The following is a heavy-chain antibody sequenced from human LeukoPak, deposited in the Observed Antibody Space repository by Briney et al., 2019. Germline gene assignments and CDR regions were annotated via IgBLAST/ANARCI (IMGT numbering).Heavy chain of an antibody. Sequence: GGSLRLSCAASGFIFSSYGMTWVRQAPGKGLEWVSAISGSGSGGSTYYADSVKGRFTISRDNSKNTLYLQMSSLRVEDTAVYYCAKATSVTTLFDYWGQGTLVTVSS. CDR1: GFIFSSYG. CDR3: AKATSVTTLFDY. D-gene: IGHD4-17*01. J-gene: IGHJ4*02. V-gene: IGHV3-23*01. CDR2: ISGSGSGGST.